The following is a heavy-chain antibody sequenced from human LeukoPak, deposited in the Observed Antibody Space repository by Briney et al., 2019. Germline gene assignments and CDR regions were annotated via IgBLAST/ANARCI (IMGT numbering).Heavy chain of an antibody. Sequence: GGSLRLSCAASGFTFSTHWMHWARQAPGKGLEWVSRMNSDGSSSSYADSVKGRFTISRDNAKSTLYLQMNSLRAEDTAVYYCARGGNGSNIYWYFDLWGRGTLVTVSS. CDR3: ARGGNGSNIYWYFDL. J-gene: IGHJ2*01. V-gene: IGHV3-74*01. CDR2: MNSDGSSS. D-gene: IGHD5-24*01. CDR1: GFTFSTHW.